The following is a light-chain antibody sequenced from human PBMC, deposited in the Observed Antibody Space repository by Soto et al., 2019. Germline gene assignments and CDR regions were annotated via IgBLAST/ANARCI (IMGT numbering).Light chain of an antibody. CDR1: QSVTKNY. J-gene: IGKJ1*01. CDR2: DAF. CDR3: HQCAHSPLT. V-gene: IGKV3-20*01. Sequence: EIVLTQSPGTLSLSPGEIATLSCRASQSVTKNYLAWYQQKPGQAPRLLMYDAFNRATGIPDRFSGSGSGTDFTLTISRLEPEDFAVYYCHQCAHSPLTFGQGTKVEIK.